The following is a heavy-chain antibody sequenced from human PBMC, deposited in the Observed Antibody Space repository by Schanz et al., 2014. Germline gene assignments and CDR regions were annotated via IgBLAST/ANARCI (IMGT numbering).Heavy chain of an antibody. J-gene: IGHJ2*01. CDR2: ISSSSSTR. CDR3: ARNRGSGGQNWYFDL. V-gene: IGHV3-48*01. D-gene: IGHD1-26*01. CDR1: GFSFSRYS. Sequence: EVQLMESGGGLVKPGGSLRLSCAASGFSFSRYSMNWVRQAPGKGLEWVSYISSSSSTRYYADSVKGRFTISRDNAKNSLCLQLNSLRADDTAVYYCARNRGSGGQNWYFDLWGRGTLVTVSS.